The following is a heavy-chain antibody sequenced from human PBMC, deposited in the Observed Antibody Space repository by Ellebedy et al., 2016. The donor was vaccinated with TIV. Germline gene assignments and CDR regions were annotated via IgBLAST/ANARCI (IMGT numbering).Heavy chain of an antibody. CDR2: INHGGGA. J-gene: IGHJ4*02. V-gene: IGHV4-34*01. CDR1: GGSFSGHY. D-gene: IGHD2-21*01. CDR3: ARGIVALQPLKYFDS. Sequence: SQTLSLTCXVYGGSFSGHYWSWIRQSPGKRLEWIGEINHGGGASYNPSLKSRVALSVDTSKNQFSLKVKSVTAADAAVYYCARGIVALQPLKYFDSWGQGTLVTVSS.